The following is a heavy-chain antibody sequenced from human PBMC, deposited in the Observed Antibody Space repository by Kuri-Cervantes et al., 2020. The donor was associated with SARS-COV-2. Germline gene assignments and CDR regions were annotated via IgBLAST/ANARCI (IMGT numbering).Heavy chain of an antibody. CDR3: AKLKRYQLLRYHMDV. V-gene: IGHV3-23*01. CDR2: ISGSGDST. D-gene: IGHD2-2*01. J-gene: IGHJ6*03. Sequence: GESLKISCAASGFTLSNYNMNWVRQAPGKGLEWVSSISGSGDSTYYGDSVKGRFTISRDDSKNTLFLQMNGLRAEDTAVYYCAKLKRYQLLRYHMDVWGKGTTVTVSS. CDR1: GFTLSNYN.